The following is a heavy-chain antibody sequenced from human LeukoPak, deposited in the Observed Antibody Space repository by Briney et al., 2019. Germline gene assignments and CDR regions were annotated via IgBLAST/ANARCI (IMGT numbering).Heavy chain of an antibody. V-gene: IGHV3-73*01. CDR1: GFIFSDSG. Sequence: GGSLRLSCVASGFIFSDSGMHWVRQVSGKGLEWVGRIRNKANNYATTYSASVKGRFTIFRDDSKSTAYLQMNSLKTDDTAVYYCIRQDVGQLDFDYWGQGTLATVSS. CDR2: IRNKANNYAT. J-gene: IGHJ4*02. CDR3: IRQDVGQLDFDY. D-gene: IGHD6-13*01.